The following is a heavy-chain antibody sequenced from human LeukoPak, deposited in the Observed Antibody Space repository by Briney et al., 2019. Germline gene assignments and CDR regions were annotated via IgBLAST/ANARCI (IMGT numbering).Heavy chain of an antibody. CDR2: ISSCSCYI. CDR1: GFPFSRYS. Sequence: PGGSLRLSCAASGFPFSRYSMHCAPQARGKGVECGSFISSCSCYIYHADPVKGRFTISRHNAQNSLYPEMHSLRDEDTPVYFCARVAGGTLLQGYAFDIWGQGTMVTVSS. CDR3: ARVAGGTLLQGYAFDI. D-gene: IGHD3-10*01. J-gene: IGHJ3*02. V-gene: IGHV3-21*01.